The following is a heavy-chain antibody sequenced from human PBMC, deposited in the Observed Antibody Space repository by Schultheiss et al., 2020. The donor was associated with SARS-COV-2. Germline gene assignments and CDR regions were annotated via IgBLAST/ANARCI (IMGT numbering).Heavy chain of an antibody. D-gene: IGHD3-9*01. Sequence: GGSLRLSCAASGFTFSSNYMSWVRQAPGKGLEWVSVIYSGGSTYYADSVKGRFTITRDNSKNTLYLQMNSLRAEDTAVYYCARAYYDILTARSVAFDIWGQGTMVTVSS. CDR3: ARAYYDILTARSVAFDI. CDR1: GFTFSSNY. CDR2: IYSGGST. V-gene: IGHV3-66*01. J-gene: IGHJ3*02.